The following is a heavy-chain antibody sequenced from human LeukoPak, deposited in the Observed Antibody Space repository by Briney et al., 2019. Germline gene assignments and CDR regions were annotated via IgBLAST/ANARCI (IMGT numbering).Heavy chain of an antibody. Sequence: GGSLRLSCAASGFIFSTYGMHWVRQAPGKGLEWVAVISNAGTTKYYAESVKGRFTISRDNSKNTLYLQMNSLRAEDTAVYYCAKGPPNYYYYMDVWGKGTTVTVSS. V-gene: IGHV3-30*18. J-gene: IGHJ6*03. CDR2: ISNAGTTK. CDR1: GFIFSTYG. CDR3: AKGPPNYYYYMDV.